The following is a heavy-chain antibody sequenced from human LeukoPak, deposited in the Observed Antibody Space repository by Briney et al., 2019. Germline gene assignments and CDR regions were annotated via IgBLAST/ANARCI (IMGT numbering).Heavy chain of an antibody. CDR1: GFTFSSYG. D-gene: IGHD3-10*01. CDR3: AKVAKYYYGSETYYFFEQ. CDR2: ISYDGSNK. Sequence: GGSLRLSCAASGFTFSSYGMHWVRQAPGKGLEWVAVISYDGSNKYYADSVKGRITISRDNARNSMELQMNSLRVEDTAVYYCAKVAKYYYGSETYYFFEQWGQGTPVTASS. V-gene: IGHV3-30*18. J-gene: IGHJ4*02.